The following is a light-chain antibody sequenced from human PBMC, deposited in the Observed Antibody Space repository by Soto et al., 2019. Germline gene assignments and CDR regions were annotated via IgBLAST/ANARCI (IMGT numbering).Light chain of an antibody. CDR1: QSIRNY. Sequence: EIVLTQSPATLSLSPGERATLSCRASQSIRNYLAWYQQKPGQTPRLLIYDASNRAADIPARFSGNGSGTDFTLTISSLEHEDFAVYFCQQRRNWHLTFGPGTKVDIK. CDR3: QQRRNWHLT. CDR2: DAS. V-gene: IGKV3-11*01. J-gene: IGKJ3*01.